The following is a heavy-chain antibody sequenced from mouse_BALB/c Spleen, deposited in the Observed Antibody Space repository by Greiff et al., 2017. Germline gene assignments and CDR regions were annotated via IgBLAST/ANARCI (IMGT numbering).Heavy chain of an antibody. CDR1: GFNIKDYY. CDR3: ARASTTAFAY. V-gene: IGHV14-1*02. Sequence: EVQLQQSGAELVRPGALVKLSCKASGFNIKDYYMHWVKQRPEQGLEWIGWIDPENGNTIYDPKFQGKASITADTSSNTAYLQLSSLTSEDTAVYYCARASTTAFAYWGQGTLVTVSA. CDR2: IDPENGNT. J-gene: IGHJ3*01. D-gene: IGHD1-2*01.